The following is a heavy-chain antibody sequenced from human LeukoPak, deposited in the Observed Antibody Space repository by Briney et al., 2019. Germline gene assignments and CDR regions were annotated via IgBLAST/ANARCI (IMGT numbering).Heavy chain of an antibody. CDR2: ISSSSSYI. D-gene: IGHD6-19*01. J-gene: IGHJ4*02. CDR3: ARDLPSGWYVR. CDR1: GFTFSSSD. V-gene: IGHV3-21*01. Sequence: GGSLRLSCAASGFTFSSSDMNWVRQAPGKGLEWVSFISSSSSYIYYADSVKGRFTISRDNAKNSLYLQMNSLRAEDTAVYYCARDLPSGWYVRWGQGTLVTVSS.